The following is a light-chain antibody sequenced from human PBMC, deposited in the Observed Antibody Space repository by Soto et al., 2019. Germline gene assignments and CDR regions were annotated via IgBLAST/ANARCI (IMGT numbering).Light chain of an antibody. CDR3: LQDYSFPLT. CDR2: AVS. J-gene: IGKJ4*01. CDR1: QNIRNL. Sequence: IQLTQYHSTLSAAVGDSVTITCRASQNIRNLLAWYQQKPGKAPKLLIYAVSSLQSGVPSRFSGSGSGTDFILTISSLQPEDFATYYCLQDYSFPLTFGGGTIVDNK. V-gene: IGKV1-6*01.